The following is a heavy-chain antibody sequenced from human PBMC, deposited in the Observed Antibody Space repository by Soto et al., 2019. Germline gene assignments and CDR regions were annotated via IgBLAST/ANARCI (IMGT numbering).Heavy chain of an antibody. J-gene: IGHJ4*02. CDR3: ATYYYDSSGQVGY. V-gene: IGHV1-8*01. CDR2: RNPNSGNT. D-gene: IGHD3-22*01. CDR1: GYTFTSYD. Sequence: QVQLVQSGAEVKKPGASVKGSCKVSGYTFTSYDINWVRQATGQGLEWMGWRNPNSGNTGYAQKFQGRVTMTRNTSISTAYMELSSLRSEDTAVYYCATYYYDSSGQVGYWGQGTLVTVSS.